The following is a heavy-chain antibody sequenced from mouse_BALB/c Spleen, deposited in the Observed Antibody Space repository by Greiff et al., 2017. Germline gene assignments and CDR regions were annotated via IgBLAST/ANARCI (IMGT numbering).Heavy chain of an antibody. J-gene: IGHJ2*01. CDR1: GFTFSSYA. V-gene: IGHV5-9-3*01. CDR3: ARSTMIMYYFDY. D-gene: IGHD2-4*01. CDR2: ISSGGSYT. Sequence: EVKLMESGGGLVKPGGSLKLSCAASGFTFSSYAMSWVRQTPEKRLEWVATISSGGSYTYYPDSVKGRFTISRDNAKNTLYLQMSSLRSEDTAMYYCARSTMIMYYFDYWGQGTTLTVSS.